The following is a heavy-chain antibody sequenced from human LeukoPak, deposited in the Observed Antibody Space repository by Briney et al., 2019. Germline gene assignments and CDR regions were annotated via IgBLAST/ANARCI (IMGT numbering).Heavy chain of an antibody. CDR1: EFTFSGYD. CDR3: ARGPQGAFDI. Sequence: GGSLRLSCAASEFTFSGYDMHWVRQAPGRGLEWVSCISSSGDIVYYADSVKGRFTVSRDNAKNSLYLQMNSLRAEDTAVYYCARGPQGAFDIWGQGTMVTVSS. V-gene: IGHV3-48*01. CDR2: ISSSGDIV. J-gene: IGHJ3*02.